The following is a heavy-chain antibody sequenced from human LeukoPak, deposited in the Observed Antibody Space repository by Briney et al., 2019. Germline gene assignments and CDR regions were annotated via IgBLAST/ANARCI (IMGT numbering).Heavy chain of an antibody. D-gene: IGHD2-21*02. V-gene: IGHV3-21*01. CDR1: GFTFSSYS. Sequence: PGGSLRLSCAASGFTFSSYSMNWVRQAPGKGLEWVSSISSSSSYIYYADSVKGRFTISRDNAKNSLYLQMNSLRAEDTAVYYCARDCPLFGGDCHHDYWGQGTLVTVSS. CDR3: ARDCPLFGGDCHHDY. CDR2: ISSSSSYI. J-gene: IGHJ4*02.